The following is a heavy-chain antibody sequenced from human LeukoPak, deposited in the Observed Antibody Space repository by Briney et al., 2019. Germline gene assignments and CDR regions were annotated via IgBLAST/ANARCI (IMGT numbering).Heavy chain of an antibody. J-gene: IGHJ4*02. V-gene: IGHV4-59*01. CDR2: IYYNGST. D-gene: IGHD4-23*01. Sequence: SETLSLTCTVSGGSISSYFWSWIRQPPGKGLEWIGYIYYNGSTNYNPSLKSRVTISVDTSKNQFSLKLTSVTAADTAVYYCAGERLRWTPQGYFDYWGQGTLVTVSS. CDR1: GGSISSYF. CDR3: AGERLRWTPQGYFDY.